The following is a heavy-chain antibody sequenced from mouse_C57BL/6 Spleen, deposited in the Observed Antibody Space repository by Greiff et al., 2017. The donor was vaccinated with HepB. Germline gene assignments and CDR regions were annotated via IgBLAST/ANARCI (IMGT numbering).Heavy chain of an antibody. CDR1: GYAFSSSW. D-gene: IGHD1-1*01. CDR2: IYPGDGDT. J-gene: IGHJ2*01. V-gene: IGHV1-82*01. CDR3: ARGILRYFDY. Sequence: QVQLKQSGPELVKPGASVKISCKASGYAFSSSWMNWVKQRPGKGLEWIGRIYPGDGDTNYNGKFKGKATLTADKSSSTAYMQLSSLTSEDSAVYFCARGILRYFDYWGQGTTLTVSS.